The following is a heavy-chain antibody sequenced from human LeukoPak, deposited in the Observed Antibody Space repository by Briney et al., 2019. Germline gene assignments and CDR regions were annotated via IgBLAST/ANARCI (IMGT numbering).Heavy chain of an antibody. CDR1: GYTLTELS. Sequence: ASVTVSCKVSGYTLTELSMHWVRQAPGKGLEWMGGFDPEDGETIYAQKFQGRVTMTEDTSTDTAYMELSSLRSEDTAVYYCATRRYQLLFHWFDPWGQGTLVTVSS. D-gene: IGHD2-2*01. J-gene: IGHJ5*02. CDR2: FDPEDGET. CDR3: ATRRYQLLFHWFDP. V-gene: IGHV1-24*01.